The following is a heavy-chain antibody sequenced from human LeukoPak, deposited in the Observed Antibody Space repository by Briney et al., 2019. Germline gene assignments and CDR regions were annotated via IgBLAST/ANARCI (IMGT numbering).Heavy chain of an antibody. V-gene: IGHV4-39*01. Sequence: SETLSLTCTVSGGSISSSSSYWGWIRQPPGKGLEWIGNIYYSGNTYYNPSLKSRVSISVDTSKNQFSLRLSSVTAADTAFYYCARWVSTPRGYFDYWGQGTLVTVSS. CDR3: ARWVSTPRGYFDY. CDR1: GGSISSSSSY. CDR2: IYYSGNT. J-gene: IGHJ4*02. D-gene: IGHD5/OR15-5a*01.